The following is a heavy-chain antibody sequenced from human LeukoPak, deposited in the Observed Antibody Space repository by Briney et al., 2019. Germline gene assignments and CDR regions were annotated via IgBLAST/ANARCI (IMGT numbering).Heavy chain of an antibody. J-gene: IGHJ4*02. Sequence: GRSLRLSCAASGFTFSSYGMHWVRQAPGKGLEGGAVIWYDGSNKYYADSVKGRFTISRDNSKNTLYLQMNSLRAEDTAVYYCARTNKSSGYYYAYFDYWGQGTLVTVSS. CDR1: GFTFSSYG. D-gene: IGHD3-22*01. CDR3: ARTNKSSGYYYAYFDY. CDR2: IWYDGSNK. V-gene: IGHV3-33*01.